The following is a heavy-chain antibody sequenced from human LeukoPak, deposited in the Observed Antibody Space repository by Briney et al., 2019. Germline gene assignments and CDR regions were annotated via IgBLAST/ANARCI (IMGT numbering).Heavy chain of an antibody. CDR1: GNTFTSYY. D-gene: IGHD4-17*01. CDR3: ARSRTTVTYYFDY. CDR2: INPSGGST. J-gene: IGHJ4*02. Sequence: ASVKVSCKASGNTFTSYYMHWVRQAPGQGLEWMGIINPSGGSTSYAQKFQGRVTMTRDTSTSTVYMELSSLRSEDTAVYYYARSRTTVTYYFDYWGQGTLVTVSS. V-gene: IGHV1-46*01.